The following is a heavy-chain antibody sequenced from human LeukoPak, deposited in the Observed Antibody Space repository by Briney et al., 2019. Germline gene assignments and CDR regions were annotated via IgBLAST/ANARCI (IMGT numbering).Heavy chain of an antibody. J-gene: IGHJ4*02. Sequence: GGSLRLSCAASGFTFSSYWMSWVRQAPGKGPEWVANIKEDGSEKYYVDSVKGRFTISRDNAENSLYLQMRSLRAEDTAVYYCATTLTVTTGFYWGQGTLVTVSS. D-gene: IGHD4-17*01. V-gene: IGHV3-7*01. CDR2: IKEDGSEK. CDR3: ATTLTVTTGFY. CDR1: GFTFSSYW.